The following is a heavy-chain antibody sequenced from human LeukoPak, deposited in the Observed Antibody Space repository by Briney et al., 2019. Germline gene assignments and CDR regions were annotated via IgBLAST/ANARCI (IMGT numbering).Heavy chain of an antibody. J-gene: IGHJ4*02. V-gene: IGHV3-11*01. CDR1: GFTFSNYY. CDR3: ARTSSHYFDS. D-gene: IGHD2-2*01. Sequence: GGSLRLSCAASGFTFSNYYMSWIRQTPGGGLEWISYIFRCDGPISYADSVKGRFTISRDNAKNSLYLQMSSLRAEDTAVYFCARTSSHYFDSWGQGTLVTVSS. CDR2: IFRCDGPI.